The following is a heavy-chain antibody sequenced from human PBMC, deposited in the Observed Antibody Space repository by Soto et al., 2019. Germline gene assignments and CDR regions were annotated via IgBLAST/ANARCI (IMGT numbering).Heavy chain of an antibody. CDR1: GFTFSSYA. D-gene: IGHD3-9*01. J-gene: IGHJ3*02. CDR2: ISSNGGST. V-gene: IGHV3-64D*06. Sequence: GGSLRLSCSASGFTFSSYAMHWVRQAPGKGLEYVSAISSNGGSTYYAASVKGRFTISRDNSKNTLYLQMSSLRAEDTAVYYCVRGLIFYWFFPLLDAFAIWGQGTLVPVSS. CDR3: VRGLIFYWFFPLLDAFAI.